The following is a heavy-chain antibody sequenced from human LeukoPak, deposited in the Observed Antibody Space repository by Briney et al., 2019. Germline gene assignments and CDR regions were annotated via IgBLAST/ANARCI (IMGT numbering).Heavy chain of an antibody. CDR2: IYTSGST. D-gene: IGHD5-18*01. CDR1: GGSISSYY. CDR3: ASSKDADTFDY. V-gene: IGHV4-4*07. Sequence: PSETLSLTCTVSGGSISSYYWSWIRQPAGKGLEWIGRIYTSGSTNYNPSLKSRVTMSVDASKNQFSLKLTSVTAADTAVYYCASSKDADTFDYWGQGTLVTVSS. J-gene: IGHJ4*02.